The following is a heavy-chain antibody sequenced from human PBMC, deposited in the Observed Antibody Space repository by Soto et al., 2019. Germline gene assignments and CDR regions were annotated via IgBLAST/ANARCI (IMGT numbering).Heavy chain of an antibody. J-gene: IGHJ6*02. D-gene: IGHD3-10*01. CDR3: AKDIALVRGVIIDMDV. Sequence: QVQLVESGGGVVQPGRSLRLSCVASGFTFSNYGMRWVRQAPGKGLEWVAVVSYDGDDKYYADSVKGRFTISRDNSKNTLYLQMNSLRPEDTAVYYCAKDIALVRGVIIDMDVWGQGTTVTVSS. CDR1: GFTFSNYG. V-gene: IGHV3-30*18. CDR2: VSYDGDDK.